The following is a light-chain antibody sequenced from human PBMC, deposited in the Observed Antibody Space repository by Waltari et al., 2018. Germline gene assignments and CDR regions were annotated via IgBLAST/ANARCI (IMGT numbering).Light chain of an antibody. CDR3: SSYTSNGTLV. V-gene: IGLV2-14*01. Sequence: QSALTQPASVSGSPGQSLTIPCLGTGRDVGAYHYVSWHQQLPGKAPKVMIYGVNNRPSGVSNRFSGSKSGNTASLIISGLQADDEADYYCSSYTSNGTLVFGTGTKVTVV. J-gene: IGLJ1*01. CDR2: GVN. CDR1: GRDVGAYHY.